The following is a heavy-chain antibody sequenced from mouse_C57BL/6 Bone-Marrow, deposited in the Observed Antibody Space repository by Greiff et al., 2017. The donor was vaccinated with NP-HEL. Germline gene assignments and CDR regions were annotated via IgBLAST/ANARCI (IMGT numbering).Heavy chain of an antibody. V-gene: IGHV5-4*01. CDR3: ARDGYSGAY. CDR2: ISDGGSYT. CDR1: GFTFSSYA. Sequence: EVKLVESGGGLVKPGGSLKLSCAASGFTFSSYAMSWVRQTLEKRLEWVATISDGGSYTYYPDNVKGRFTLSRDNAKNNLYLQMSHLKSEDTAMCYCARDGYSGAYRGEGTLVTVSA. D-gene: IGHD2-14*01. J-gene: IGHJ3*01.